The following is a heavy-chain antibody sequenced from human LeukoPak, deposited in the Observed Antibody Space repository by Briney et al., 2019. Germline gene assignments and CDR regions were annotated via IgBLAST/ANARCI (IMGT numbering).Heavy chain of an antibody. Sequence: GASVKVSCKASGYTFIGYSISWVRQAPGHGLEWMRWITPYNGNTNYVQNFQGRVTMTTDTSTSTAYMELRSLRSDDTAVYYCAREYGGNPGLFGYWGQGTLVTVSS. CDR1: GYTFIGYS. J-gene: IGHJ4*02. D-gene: IGHD4-23*01. CDR3: AREYGGNPGLFGY. V-gene: IGHV1-18*01. CDR2: ITPYNGNT.